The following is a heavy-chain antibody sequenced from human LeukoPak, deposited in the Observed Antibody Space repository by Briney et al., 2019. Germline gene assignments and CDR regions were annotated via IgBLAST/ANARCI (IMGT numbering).Heavy chain of an antibody. J-gene: IGHJ4*02. D-gene: IGHD2-15*01. CDR1: GFTFSSYA. V-gene: IGHV3-23*01. CDR2: ISGSGGST. CDR3: AKSIVVVVAATAEFDY. Sequence: GGPLRLSCAASGFTFSSYAMSWVRQAPGKGLEWVSAISGSGGSTYYADSVKGRFTISRDNSKNTLYLQMNSLRAEDTAVYYCAKSIVVVVAATAEFDYWGQGTLVTVSS.